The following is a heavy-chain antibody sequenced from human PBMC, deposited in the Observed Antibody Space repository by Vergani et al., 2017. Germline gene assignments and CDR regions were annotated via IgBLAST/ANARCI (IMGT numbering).Heavy chain of an antibody. Sequence: QVQLVQSGAEVKKPGSSVKVSCKASGGTFSSYAISWVRQAPGQGLEWMGGIIPIFGTANYAQKFQGRVTITADESTSTAYMELSSLRSEDTAVYYCGRSVRGLKPPNHYYYGMDGWDQGTTVTVSS. CDR2: IIPIFGTA. CDR3: GRSVRGLKPPNHYYYGMDG. V-gene: IGHV1-69*12. CDR1: GGTFSSYA. D-gene: IGHD3-10*02. J-gene: IGHJ6*02.